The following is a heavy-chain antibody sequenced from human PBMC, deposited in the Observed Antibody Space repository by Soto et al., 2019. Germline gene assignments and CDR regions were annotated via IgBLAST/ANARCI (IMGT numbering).Heavy chain of an antibody. CDR3: ARVAVAARPRWYNWFDP. Sequence: QEQLVQSGAEVKKPGASVKVSCKTSGYTFTDYDINWVRQATGQGLEWSGWMNPNSGETGYAQKFQGRFTMTRSASLSTAYLELSSLRSEDTDVYYCARVAVAARPRWYNWFDPWGQGTLVTVSS. CDR2: MNPNSGET. J-gene: IGHJ5*02. CDR1: GYTFTDYD. V-gene: IGHV1-8*01. D-gene: IGHD2-15*01.